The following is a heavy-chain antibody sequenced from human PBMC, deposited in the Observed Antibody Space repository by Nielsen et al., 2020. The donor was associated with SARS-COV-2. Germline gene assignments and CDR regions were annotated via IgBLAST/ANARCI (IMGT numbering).Heavy chain of an antibody. V-gene: IGHV3-53*01. CDR2: FYSGGTT. CDR3: ATPRSYIAVAAPFDY. D-gene: IGHD6-19*01. Sequence: GGSLRLSCAASGFIVSSKYMNWVRQAPGKGLEWVSVFYSGGTTLYADSVKGRFTISRDNSKNTLYLQMNSLRAEDTAVYYCATPRSYIAVAAPFDYWGQGTLVTVSS. CDR1: GFIVSSKY. J-gene: IGHJ4*02.